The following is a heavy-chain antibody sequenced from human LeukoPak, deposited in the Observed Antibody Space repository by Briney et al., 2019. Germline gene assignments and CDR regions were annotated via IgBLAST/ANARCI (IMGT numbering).Heavy chain of an antibody. V-gene: IGHV3-23*01. D-gene: IGHD6-19*01. CDR1: GFTFSSYA. Sequence: GGSLRLSCAASGFTFSSYAMTWVRQAPGKGLEWVSVIGRYGGDIHYADSVEGRFTISRDNSKNTLYPQMNSLRVEDTAVYYCVKNDGWFHLAQWGQGTLVTVSS. J-gene: IGHJ4*02. CDR3: VKNDGWFHLAQ. CDR2: IGRYGGDI.